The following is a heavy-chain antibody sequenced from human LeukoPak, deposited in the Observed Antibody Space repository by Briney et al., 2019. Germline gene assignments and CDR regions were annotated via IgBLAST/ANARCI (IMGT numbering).Heavy chain of an antibody. CDR1: GFTFSSSA. V-gene: IGHV3-23*01. Sequence: PGGSLRLSCAASGFTFSSSAMNWVRQAPGKGLEWVSAISGSGGSTYYADSVKGRFTISRDNSRNTLYLQMNSLRAEDAAVYYCAKCHRYSGYDWNYWGQGTLVTVSS. CDR2: ISGSGGST. CDR3: AKCHRYSGYDWNY. J-gene: IGHJ4*02. D-gene: IGHD5-12*01.